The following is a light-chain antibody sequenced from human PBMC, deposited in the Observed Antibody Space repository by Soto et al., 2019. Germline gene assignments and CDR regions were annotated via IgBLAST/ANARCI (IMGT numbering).Light chain of an antibody. CDR3: SSYAGSNNLGL. Sequence: QSALTQPPSASGSPGQSVTISCTGTSSDIGAYDYVSWYQQYPGKAPRLIIYEVRHRPSGVPDRFSGPKSGNTASLTVSGLQAEDEADYYCSSYAGSNNLGLFGGGTKLTVL. CDR2: EVR. V-gene: IGLV2-8*01. CDR1: SSDIGAYDY. J-gene: IGLJ2*01.